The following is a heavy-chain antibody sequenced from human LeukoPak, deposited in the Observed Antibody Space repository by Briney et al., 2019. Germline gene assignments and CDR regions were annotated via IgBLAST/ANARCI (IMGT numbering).Heavy chain of an antibody. D-gene: IGHD5-12*01. CDR1: GYTFTSYA. V-gene: IGHV1-3*01. CDR2: INAGTGNT. J-gene: IGHJ4*02. Sequence: GASVKVSCKASGYTFTSYAMHWVRQAPGQRLEWMGWINAGTGNTKYSQKFQGRVTITRDTSASTAYMELSSLRSEDTAVYYCARLGSADIVATISPDYWGQGTLVTVSS. CDR3: ARLGSADIVATISPDY.